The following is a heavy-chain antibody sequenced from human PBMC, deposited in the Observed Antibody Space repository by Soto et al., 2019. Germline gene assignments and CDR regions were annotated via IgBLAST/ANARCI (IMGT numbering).Heavy chain of an antibody. CDR1: GFTFSSYE. CDR2: ISSSGSTI. Sequence: PGGSLRLSCAASGFTFSSYEMSWVRQAPGKGLEWVSYISSSGSTIYYADSVKGRFTISRDNAKNSLYLQMNSLRAEDTAVYYCARVDSSGYYYNWFDPWGQGTLVTVSS. CDR3: ARVDSSGYYYNWFDP. J-gene: IGHJ5*02. D-gene: IGHD3-22*01. V-gene: IGHV3-48*03.